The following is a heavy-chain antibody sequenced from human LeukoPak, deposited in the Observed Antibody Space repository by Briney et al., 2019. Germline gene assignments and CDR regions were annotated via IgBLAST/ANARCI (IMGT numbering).Heavy chain of an antibody. D-gene: IGHD4-17*01. CDR1: GFTFSSYA. J-gene: IGHJ4*02. V-gene: IGHV3-23*01. Sequence: GGSLRLSCAASGFTFSSYAMSWVRQAPGKGLEWVSTISGSSGSTYYADSVKGRFTISRDNSKNTLYLQMNSLRAENTAVYYCAKPTVTTLYYFEYWGQGTLVTVSP. CDR2: ISGSSGST. CDR3: AKPTVTTLYYFEY.